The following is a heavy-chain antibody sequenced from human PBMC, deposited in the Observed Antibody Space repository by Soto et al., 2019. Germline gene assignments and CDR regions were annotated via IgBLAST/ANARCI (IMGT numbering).Heavy chain of an antibody. CDR3: ARLSGSYHHLLFDY. CDR2: IYYSGST. V-gene: IGHV4-39*01. CDR1: GGSISSSSYY. D-gene: IGHD1-26*01. J-gene: IGHJ4*02. Sequence: SETLSLTCTVSGGSISSSSYYWGWIRQPPGKGLEWIGSIYYSGSTYYNPSLKSRVTISVDTSKNQFSLKLSSVTAADTAVYYCARLSGSYHHLLFDYWGQGTLVTVSS.